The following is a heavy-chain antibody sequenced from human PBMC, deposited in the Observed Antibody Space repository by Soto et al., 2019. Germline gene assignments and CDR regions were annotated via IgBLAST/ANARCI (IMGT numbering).Heavy chain of an antibody. CDR2: ISSSSSTI. V-gene: IGHV3-48*01. CDR3: ARGLSGYESPNWFDP. J-gene: IGHJ5*02. CDR1: GVTFSSYS. Sequence: GGSLRLSCAASGVTFSSYSMNWVRQAPGKGLEWVSYISSSSSTIYYADSVKGRFTISRDNAKSSLYLQMNSLRAEDTAVYYCARGLSGYESPNWFDPWGQGTLVTVSS. D-gene: IGHD5-12*01.